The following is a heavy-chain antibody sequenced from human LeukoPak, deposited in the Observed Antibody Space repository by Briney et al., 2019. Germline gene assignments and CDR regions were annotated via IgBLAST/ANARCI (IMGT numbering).Heavy chain of an antibody. D-gene: IGHD6-19*01. Sequence: SETLSLTCTVSGGSISSGGYYWSWIRQPPGKGLEWIGYIYHSGSTYYNPSLKSRVTISVDRSKNQFSLKLSSVTAADTAVYYCAREAPYSSGWYGHFDYWGQGTLVTVSS. CDR3: AREAPYSSGWYGHFDY. J-gene: IGHJ4*02. CDR1: GGSISSGGYY. V-gene: IGHV4-30-2*01. CDR2: IYHSGST.